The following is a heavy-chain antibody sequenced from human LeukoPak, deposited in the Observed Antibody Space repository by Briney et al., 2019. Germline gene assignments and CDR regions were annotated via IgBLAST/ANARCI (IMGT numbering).Heavy chain of an antibody. Sequence: SETLSLTCTVSGGSISSYYWSWIRQPPGKGLEWIGYIYYSGSTNYNPSLKSRVTISVDTSKNQFSLKLSSVTAADTAVYYCARESGNYDFWSGPLYFDYWGQGTLVTVSS. CDR1: GGSISSYY. J-gene: IGHJ4*02. CDR3: ARESGNYDFWSGPLYFDY. V-gene: IGHV4-59*12. D-gene: IGHD3-3*01. CDR2: IYYSGST.